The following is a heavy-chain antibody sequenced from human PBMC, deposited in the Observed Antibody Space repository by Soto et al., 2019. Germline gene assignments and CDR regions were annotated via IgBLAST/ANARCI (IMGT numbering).Heavy chain of an antibody. CDR1: GGSFSGYY. CDR2: INHSGST. CDR3: ARGTLDILTGYGGNDY. Sequence: QVQLQQWGAGLLKPSETLSLTCAVYGGSFSGYYWSWIRQPPGKGLEWIGEINHSGSTNYNPSLNSRVTISVDTSKNQFSLKLSSVTAADTAVYYCARGTLDILTGYGGNDYWGQGTLVTVSS. J-gene: IGHJ4*02. V-gene: IGHV4-34*01. D-gene: IGHD3-9*01.